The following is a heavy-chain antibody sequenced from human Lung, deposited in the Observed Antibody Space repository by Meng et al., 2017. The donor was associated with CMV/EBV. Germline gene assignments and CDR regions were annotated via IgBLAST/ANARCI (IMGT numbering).Heavy chain of an antibody. J-gene: IGHJ6*02. CDR2: ISSSGSTI. D-gene: IGHD3-3*01. CDR3: ARDRRETYYYDFWSGYYPYYYYYGMDV. V-gene: IGHV3-48*03. Sequence: SCAASGFTFSSYEMNWVRQAPGKGLEWVSYISSSGSTIYYADSVKGRFTISRDNAKNSLYLQMNSLRAEDTAVYYCARDRRETYYYDFWSGYYPYYYYYGMDVWXQGTXVNGAS. CDR1: GFTFSSYE.